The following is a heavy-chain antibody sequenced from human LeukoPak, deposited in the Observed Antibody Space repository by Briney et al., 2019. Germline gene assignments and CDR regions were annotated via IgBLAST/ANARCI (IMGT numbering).Heavy chain of an antibody. CDR1: GFTFDDYG. J-gene: IGHJ4*02. V-gene: IGHV3-20*01. CDR2: INWNGGST. Sequence: GGSLRLSCAASGFTFDDYGMGWVRQAPGKGLEWVSGINWNGGSTGYADSVKGRFTISRDNAKNSLYLQMNSLRAEDTALYHCARGGYYYDSSGYYYDYWGQGTLVTVSS. CDR3: ARGGYYYDSSGYYYDY. D-gene: IGHD3-22*01.